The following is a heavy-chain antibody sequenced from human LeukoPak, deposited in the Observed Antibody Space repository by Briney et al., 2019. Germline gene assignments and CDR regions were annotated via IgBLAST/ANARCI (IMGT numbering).Heavy chain of an antibody. CDR1: GFTFSSYW. J-gene: IGHJ5*02. V-gene: IGHV3-7*03. D-gene: IGHD6-6*01. CDR2: IKQDGSEK. CDR3: VKASSSSPQYNWFDA. Sequence: GGSLRLSCAASGFTFSSYWMSWVRQAPGKGLEWVADIKQDGSEKYYVDSVKGRFTISRDNSKNTLYPQMNSLRAEDTALYYCVKASSSSPQYNWFDAWGQGTLVTVSS.